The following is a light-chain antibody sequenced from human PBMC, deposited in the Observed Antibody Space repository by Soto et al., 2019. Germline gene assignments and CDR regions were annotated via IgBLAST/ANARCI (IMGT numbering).Light chain of an antibody. J-gene: IGKJ5*01. CDR2: AAS. CDR3: QQSYSTLIT. Sequence: ASVGDRVTITCRASQSISSYLNWYQQKPGKAPKLLIYAASSLQSGVPSRFSGSGSGTDFTLTISSLQPEDFATYYCQQSYSTLITFGQGTRLEIK. V-gene: IGKV1-39*01. CDR1: QSISSY.